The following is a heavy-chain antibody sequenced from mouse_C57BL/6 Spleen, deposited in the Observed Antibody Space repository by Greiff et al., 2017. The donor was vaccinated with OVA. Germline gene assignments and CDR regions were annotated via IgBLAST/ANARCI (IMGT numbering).Heavy chain of an antibody. Sequence: EVNVVESGAELVRPGASVKLSCTASGFNIKDDYMHWVKQRPEQGLEWIGWIDPENGDTEYASKFQGKATITADTSSNTAYLQLSSLTSEDTAVYYCTKSDYWGQGTTLTVSS. J-gene: IGHJ2*01. CDR1: GFNIKDDY. CDR3: TKSDY. V-gene: IGHV14-4*01. CDR2: IDPENGDT.